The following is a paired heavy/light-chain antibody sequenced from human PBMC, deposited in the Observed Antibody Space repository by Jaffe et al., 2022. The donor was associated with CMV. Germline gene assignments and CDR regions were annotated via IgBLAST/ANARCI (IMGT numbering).Light chain of an antibody. CDR1: KLGDKY. CDR2: QDS. J-gene: IGLJ2*01. Sequence: SYELTQPPSVSVSPGQTASITCSGDKLGDKYACWYQQKPGQSPVLVIYQDSKRPSGIPERFSGSNSGNTATLTISGTQAMDEADYYCQAWDSSLVFGGGTKLTVL. V-gene: IGLV3-1*01. CDR3: QAWDSSLV.
Heavy chain of an antibody. CDR1: GFTFSSYA. CDR2: ISGSGGST. Sequence: EVQLVESGGGLVQPGGSLRLSCAASGFTFSSYAMSWVRQAPGKGLEWVSAISGSGGSTYYADSVKGRFTISRDNSKNTLYLQMNSLRAEDTAVYYCAKDLPSRYYDSSRNAFDIWGQGTMVTVSS. D-gene: IGHD3-22*01. V-gene: IGHV3-23*04. J-gene: IGHJ3*02. CDR3: AKDLPSRYYDSSRNAFDI.